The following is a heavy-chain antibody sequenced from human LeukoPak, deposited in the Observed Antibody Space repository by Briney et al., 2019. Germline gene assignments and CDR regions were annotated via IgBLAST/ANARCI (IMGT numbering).Heavy chain of an antibody. D-gene: IGHD2-2*01. J-gene: IGHJ4*02. CDR2: ISDDGTYK. Sequence: GGSLRLSCAASGFXFSEYAIHWVRQAPGKGLEWVAVISDDGTYKHYADSVKGRFTISRDNSKNTLYVQMNSLRPDETAVYYCARDRSSLEYWGQGTLVTVSS. CDR3: ARDRSSLEY. V-gene: IGHV3-30-3*01. CDR1: GFXFSEYA.